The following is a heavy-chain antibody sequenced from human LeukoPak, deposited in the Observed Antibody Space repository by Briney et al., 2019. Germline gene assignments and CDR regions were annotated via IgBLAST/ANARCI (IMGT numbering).Heavy chain of an antibody. CDR2: IGGGGTT. J-gene: IGHJ6*02. V-gene: IGHV3-23*01. D-gene: IGHD2-2*01. CDR3: AQDRGARYPFGMDV. CDR1: GLTFSTYA. Sequence: GGSQRLSCAASGLTFSTYAMRWIRQAPGKGLEWVSSIGGGGTTSYADSVKGRFTISRDLSKITVYLQMNSLRAEDTAVYYCAQDRGARYPFGMDVWGQGTTVTVSS.